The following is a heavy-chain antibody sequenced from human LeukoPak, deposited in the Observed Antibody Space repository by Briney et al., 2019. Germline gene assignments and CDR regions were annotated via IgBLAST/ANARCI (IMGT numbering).Heavy chain of an antibody. CDR3: ARQITIFGVVPRFDP. V-gene: IGHV4-39*01. CDR2: IYYIGST. J-gene: IGHJ5*02. CDR1: GGSISSSSYY. Sequence: PSETLSLTCTVSGGSISSSSYYWGWIRQPPGKGLEWIGSIYYIGSTYYNPSLKSRVTISVDTSKNQFYLKLSSVTAADTAVYYCARQITIFGVVPRFDPWGQGTLVTVSS. D-gene: IGHD3-3*01.